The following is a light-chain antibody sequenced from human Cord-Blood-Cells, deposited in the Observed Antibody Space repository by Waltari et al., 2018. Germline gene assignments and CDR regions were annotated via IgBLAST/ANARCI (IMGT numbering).Light chain of an antibody. CDR2: DVS. Sequence: QSALTQPRSVSGSPGQSVTISCTGTSSDVGGYNYVSWYQQHPGKAPKLMIYDVSKRPSGVPDRFSGSKSGNTASLTISGLQAEDEADYYCCSDAGSYTPMVFGGGTKLTVL. V-gene: IGLV2-11*01. J-gene: IGLJ3*02. CDR1: SSDVGGYNY. CDR3: CSDAGSYTPMV.